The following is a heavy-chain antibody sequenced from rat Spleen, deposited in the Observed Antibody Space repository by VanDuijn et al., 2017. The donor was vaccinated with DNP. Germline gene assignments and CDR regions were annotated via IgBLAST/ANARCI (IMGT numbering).Heavy chain of an antibody. Sequence: EVQLVESGGDLVQPGRSLKVSCVASGFTFNNYWMTWTRQVPGKGLEWVASITSSGGDSYYPDSVKGRFTISRDNAKNTLYLQMNSLRSEDTATYYCASPVPSGHYVMDAWGQGTSVTVSS. D-gene: IGHD4-3*01. V-gene: IGHV5-31*01. J-gene: IGHJ4*01. CDR2: ITSSGGDS. CDR3: ASPVPSGHYVMDA. CDR1: GFTFNNYW.